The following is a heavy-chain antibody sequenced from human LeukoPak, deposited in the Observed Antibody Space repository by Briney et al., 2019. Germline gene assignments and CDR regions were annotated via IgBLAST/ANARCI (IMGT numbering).Heavy chain of an antibody. D-gene: IGHD6-19*01. J-gene: IGHJ3*02. CDR3: AKVLRAGIAVADDAFDI. CDR1: GFTFSSYS. V-gene: IGHV3-23*01. CDR2: ISGSGGST. Sequence: GGTLRLSCAASGFTFSSYSMSWVRQPPGKGLEWVSAISGSGGSTYYADYVKGRFTISGDNSKNTLYLQMNSLRAEDTVVYYSAKVLRAGIAVADDAFDIWGQGTMVTVSS.